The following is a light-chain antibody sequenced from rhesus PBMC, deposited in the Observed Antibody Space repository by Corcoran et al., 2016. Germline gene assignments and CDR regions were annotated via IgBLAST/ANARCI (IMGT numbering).Light chain of an antibody. CDR2: AAS. V-gene: IGKV1-19*01. J-gene: IGKJ2*01. CDR1: QGIRSW. CDR3: QQYDDLPYS. Sequence: DIQMTQSPSSLSASVGDKVTITCHASQGIRSWLAWYQQKPGKAPKPLIYAASCLQSGVPSRLSGSGSVTDYTLTISILQPEDFATYYCQQYDDLPYSFGHGTKVEIK.